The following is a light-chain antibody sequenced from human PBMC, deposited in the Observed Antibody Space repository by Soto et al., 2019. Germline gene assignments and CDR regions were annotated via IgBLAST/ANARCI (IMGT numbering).Light chain of an antibody. V-gene: IGKV1-5*03. CDR3: QQSYNTPWT. Sequence: DIQMTQSPSTLSASVGDRVTITCRASQSISSWLAWYQQKPGKAPKLLIYKASSLESGVPSRFSGSGSGTEFTLTISSLQPEDCATYYCQQSYNTPWTFGQGTKVDIK. CDR1: QSISSW. J-gene: IGKJ1*01. CDR2: KAS.